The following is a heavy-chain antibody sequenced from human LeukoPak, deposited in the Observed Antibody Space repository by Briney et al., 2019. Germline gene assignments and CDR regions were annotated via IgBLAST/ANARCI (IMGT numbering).Heavy chain of an antibody. CDR2: ISGSGGST. Sequence: GGSPRLSXAASGFTFSSYAMSWVRQAPGKGLEWVSAISGSGGSTYYADSVKGRFTISRDNSKNTLYLQMNSLRAEDTAVYYCAKTALGYYYDSSGTSLDYWGQGTLVTVSS. CDR1: GFTFSSYA. CDR3: AKTALGYYYDSSGTSLDY. D-gene: IGHD3-22*01. V-gene: IGHV3-23*01. J-gene: IGHJ4*02.